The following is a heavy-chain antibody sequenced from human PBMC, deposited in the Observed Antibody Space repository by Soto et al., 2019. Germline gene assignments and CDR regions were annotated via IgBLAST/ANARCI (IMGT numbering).Heavy chain of an antibody. CDR3: ARDGIAAAGNYYGMDV. CDR2: IKQDGSEK. V-gene: IGHV3-7*01. Sequence: LILSCAASGFTFSSYWISWVRQAPVKGLEWVANIKQDGSEKYYVDSVKGRFTISRDNAKNSLYLQMNSLRAEDTAVYYCARDGIAAAGNYYGMDVWGQGTTVTVSS. D-gene: IGHD6-13*01. J-gene: IGHJ6*02. CDR1: GFTFSSYW.